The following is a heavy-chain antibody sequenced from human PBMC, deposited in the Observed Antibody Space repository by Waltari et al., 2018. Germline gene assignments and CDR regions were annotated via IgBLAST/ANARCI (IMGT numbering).Heavy chain of an antibody. CDR1: GGSFSGYY. Sequence: QVQLQQWGAGLLKPSETLSLTCAVYGGSFSGYYWSWIRQPPGKGLEWIGEINHSGSTNHNPSLKSRVTISVDTSKNQFSLKLSSVTAADTAVYYCARDPGFGAATYYYYGMDVWGQGTTVTVSS. V-gene: IGHV4-34*01. J-gene: IGHJ6*02. D-gene: IGHD3-10*01. CDR2: INHSGST. CDR3: ARDPGFGAATYYYYGMDV.